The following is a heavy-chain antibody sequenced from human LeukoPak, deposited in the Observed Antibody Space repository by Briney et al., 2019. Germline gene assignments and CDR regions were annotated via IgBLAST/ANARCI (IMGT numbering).Heavy chain of an antibody. CDR2: IIPVFGTT. V-gene: IGHV1-69*06. Sequence: SVKVSCKASGGTFSSHAVSWVRLTPGQGLEWLGGIIPVFGTTTYAQKFQAKVTMTADKSTNTAYLEISSLTSDDTAVYYCARCSPGDSSNFYAVLQYWGQGTQVTVST. CDR1: GGTFSSHA. J-gene: IGHJ4*02. D-gene: IGHD3-22*01. CDR3: ARCSPGDSSNFYAVLQY.